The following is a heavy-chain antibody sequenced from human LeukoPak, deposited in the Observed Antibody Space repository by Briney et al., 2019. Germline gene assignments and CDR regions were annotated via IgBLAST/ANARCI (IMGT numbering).Heavy chain of an antibody. V-gene: IGHV3-23*01. D-gene: IGHD2-15*01. CDR1: GFTFSSYA. CDR3: AKDILPMDFDY. CDR2: ISGSGGST. Sequence: GGSLRLSCVASGFTFSSYAMSWVRQAPGKGLEWVSAISGSGGSTYYADSVKGRFTISRDNSKNMLYLQMNSLRAEDTAVYYCAKDILPMDFDYWGQGTLVTVSS. J-gene: IGHJ4*02.